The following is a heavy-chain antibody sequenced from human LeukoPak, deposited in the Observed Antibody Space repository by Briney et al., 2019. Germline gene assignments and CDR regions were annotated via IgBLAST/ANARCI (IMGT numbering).Heavy chain of an antibody. D-gene: IGHD2-2*02. V-gene: IGHV3-23*01. J-gene: IGHJ4*02. CDR3: AKDRRHCSSTSCYIGPFYY. CDR2: ISGSGGST. Sequence: GGSLRLSCAASGFTFSSYAMSWVRQAPGKGLEWVSAISGSGGSTYYADSVKGRFTISRDNSKNTLYLQMNSLRAEDTAVYYCAKDRRHCSSTSCYIGPFYYWGQGTLVTVYS. CDR1: GFTFSSYA.